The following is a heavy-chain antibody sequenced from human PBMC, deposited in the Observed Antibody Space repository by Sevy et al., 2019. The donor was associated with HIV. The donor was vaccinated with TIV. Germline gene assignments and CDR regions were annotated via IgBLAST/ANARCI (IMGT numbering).Heavy chain of an antibody. D-gene: IGHD2-8*01. J-gene: IGHJ4*02. CDR1: XXXXTLYA. CDR3: ARVAVEYCTXXXYXXXXX. V-gene: IGHV3-30-3*01. Sequence: GGSLXLXCAAXXXXXTLYAIXWXXXAXXXXLEXXXXXSXXXTXKYYADSVKGRFTISRDDSKNTAYLQMNNLRTDDXAVYYCARVAVEYCTXXXYXXXXXXGQGTQVTVSS. CDR2: XSXXXTXK.